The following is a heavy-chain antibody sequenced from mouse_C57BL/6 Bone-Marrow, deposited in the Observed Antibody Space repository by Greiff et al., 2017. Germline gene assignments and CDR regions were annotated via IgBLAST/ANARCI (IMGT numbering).Heavy chain of an antibody. CDR3: TRRGRNGYFDY. J-gene: IGHJ2*01. CDR1: GFTFSDAW. V-gene: IGHV6-6*01. CDR2: IRNKANNHAT. Sequence: EVKVEESGGGLVQPGGSMKLSCAASGFTFSDAWMDWVRQSPEKGLEWVAEIRNKANNHATYYAESVKGRFTISRDDSKSSVYLQMNSLRAEDTGIYYCTRRGRNGYFDYWGQGTTLTVSS.